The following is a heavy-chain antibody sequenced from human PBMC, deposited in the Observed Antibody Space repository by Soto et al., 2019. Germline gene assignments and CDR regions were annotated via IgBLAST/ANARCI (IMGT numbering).Heavy chain of an antibody. CDR1: GFTFDDYA. J-gene: IGHJ4*02. CDR2: ISWNSGSI. V-gene: IGHV3-9*01. CDR3: AKDIDGVNY. Sequence: GGSLRLSCAASGFTFDDYAMHWVRQAPGKGLEWVSGISWNSGSIGYADSVKGRFTISRDNAKNSLYLQMNSLRAEDTALYYCAKDIDGVNYWGQGTLVTVSS.